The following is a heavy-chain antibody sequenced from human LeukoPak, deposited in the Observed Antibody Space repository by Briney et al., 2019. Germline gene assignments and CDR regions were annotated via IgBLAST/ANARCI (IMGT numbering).Heavy chain of an antibody. D-gene: IGHD3-10*01. Sequence: EGSLRLSCAASGFTFSDYYMSWIRQAPGKGLEWVSYISSSGSTIYYADSVKGRFTISRDNAKNSLYLQMNSLRAEDTAVYYCARVTGPTSTVVRGVIIPAFDYWGQGTLVTVSS. CDR3: ARVTGPTSTVVRGVIIPAFDY. CDR2: ISSSGSTI. J-gene: IGHJ4*02. CDR1: GFTFSDYY. V-gene: IGHV3-11*01.